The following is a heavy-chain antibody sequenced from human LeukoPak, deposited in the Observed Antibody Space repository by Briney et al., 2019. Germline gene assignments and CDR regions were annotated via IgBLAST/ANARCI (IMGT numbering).Heavy chain of an antibody. D-gene: IGHD3-16*02. V-gene: IGHV1-2*02. J-gene: IGHJ4*02. Sequence: ASVKVSCKASGYTFTGYYMHWVRQAPGQGLEWMGWINPNSGGTNYAQKLQGRVTMTTDTSTSTAYMELRSLRSDDTAVYYCARQGGVIVTFPFDYWGQGTLVTVSS. CDR2: INPNSGGT. CDR1: GYTFTGYY. CDR3: ARQGGVIVTFPFDY.